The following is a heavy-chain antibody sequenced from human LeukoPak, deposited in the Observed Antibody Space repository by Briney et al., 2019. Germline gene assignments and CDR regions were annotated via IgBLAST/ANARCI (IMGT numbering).Heavy chain of an antibody. V-gene: IGHV3-21*01. CDR1: GFTFSTYA. J-gene: IGHJ4*02. CDR2: FSTTSPYM. D-gene: IGHD2-2*01. CDR3: ARGLVIVPAAMDH. Sequence: GGSLTLSCAASGFTFSTYAMNWVRQAPGKGLEWVSSFSTTSPYMYYADSVTGRFTISRDNAKNSLYLQMNSLRAEDTAVYYCARGLVIVPAAMDHWGPGTLLTVSS.